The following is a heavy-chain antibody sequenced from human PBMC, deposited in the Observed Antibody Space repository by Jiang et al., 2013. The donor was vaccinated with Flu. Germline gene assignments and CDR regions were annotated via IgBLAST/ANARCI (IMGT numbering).Heavy chain of an antibody. V-gene: IGHV6-1*01. Sequence: SVSNNIAAWNWIRQSPSRGLEWLGRTYYRSKWYNEYAASVKSRITFNADTSKNQLSLQLDSVTPEDTAVYYCARYRGAGLDYWGQGSLVTVSS. CDR2: TYYRSKWYN. J-gene: IGHJ4*02. D-gene: IGHD3-10*01. CDR1: SVSNNIAA. CDR3: ARYRGAGLDY.